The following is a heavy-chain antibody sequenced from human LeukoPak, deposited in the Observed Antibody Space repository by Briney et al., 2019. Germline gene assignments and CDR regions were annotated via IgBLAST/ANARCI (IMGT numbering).Heavy chain of an antibody. CDR3: ARTTGRWFGSVLGY. D-gene: IGHD3-10*01. J-gene: IGHJ4*02. CDR1: GYTLTELS. CDR2: FDPEDGET. Sequence: GASVKVSCKVSGYTLTELSMHWVRQAPGKGLEWMGGFDPEDGETIYAQRFQGRVTTTEDTSTDTAYMELSSLRSEDTAVYYCARTTGRWFGSVLGYWGQGTLVTVSS. V-gene: IGHV1-24*01.